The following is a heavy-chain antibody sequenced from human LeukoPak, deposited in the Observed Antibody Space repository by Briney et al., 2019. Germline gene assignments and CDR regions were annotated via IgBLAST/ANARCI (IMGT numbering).Heavy chain of an antibody. Sequence: GSLRLSCAASGFTFSSYAMSWVRQAPGKGLEWVSAISGSGGSTYYADSVKGRFTISRDNSKNTLYLQMNSLRAEDTAVYYCAKEGGATTWTYYYYYMDVWGKGTTVTVSS. CDR3: AKEGGATTWTYYYYYMDV. V-gene: IGHV3-23*01. CDR2: ISGSGGST. J-gene: IGHJ6*03. CDR1: GFTFSSYA. D-gene: IGHD1-26*01.